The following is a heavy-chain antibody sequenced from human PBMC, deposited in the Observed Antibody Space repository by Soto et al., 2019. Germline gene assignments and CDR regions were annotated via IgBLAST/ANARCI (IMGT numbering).Heavy chain of an antibody. CDR2: IWYDGSNK. CDR3: AIHINYYDSSGYYY. J-gene: IGHJ4*02. Sequence: GGSLRLSCAASGFTFSSYGMHWVRQAPGKGLEWVAVIWYDGSNKYYADSVKGRFTISRDNSKNTLYLQMNSLRAEDTAVYYCAIHINYYDSSGYYYWGQGTLVTVSS. D-gene: IGHD3-22*01. V-gene: IGHV3-33*01. CDR1: GFTFSSYG.